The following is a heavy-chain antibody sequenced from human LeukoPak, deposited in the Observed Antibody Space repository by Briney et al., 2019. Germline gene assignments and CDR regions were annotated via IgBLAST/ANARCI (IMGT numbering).Heavy chain of an antibody. D-gene: IGHD5-18*01. V-gene: IGHV3-30-3*01. Sequence: GRSLRLSCAASGFTFSSYAMHWVRQAPGKGLEWVAVISYDGSNKYYADSVKGRFTISRDNSKNTLYLQMNSLRAEDTAVYYCARDQYSYGTFDYWGQGTLVTVSS. CDR3: ARDQYSYGTFDY. J-gene: IGHJ4*02. CDR2: ISYDGSNK. CDR1: GFTFSSYA.